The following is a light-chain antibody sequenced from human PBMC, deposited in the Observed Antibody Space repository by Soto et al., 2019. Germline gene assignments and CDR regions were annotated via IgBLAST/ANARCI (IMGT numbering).Light chain of an antibody. CDR3: ISYTSISTPVV. V-gene: IGLV2-14*01. J-gene: IGLJ2*01. CDR1: SSDVGGYNY. Sequence: QSALTQPASVSWSPGQSITISCTGTSSDVGGYNYVSWYQQHPGKAPKLMIYEVSNRPSGVSNRFSGSKSGNTASLTISGLQAEDEADYYCISYTSISTPVVFGGGTKLNVL. CDR2: EVS.